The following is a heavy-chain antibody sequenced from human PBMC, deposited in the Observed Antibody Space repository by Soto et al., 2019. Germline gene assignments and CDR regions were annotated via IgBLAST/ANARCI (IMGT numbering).Heavy chain of an antibody. CDR2: IYHSGTT. D-gene: IGHD5-12*01. Sequence: SEPLSLTCAVSGGSISRGAYSWSWIRQPPGKGMEWIGHIYHSGTTYYNPSLKSRLTISVDRSKNQFSLKLSSVTAADTAVYYCARDVPGYSGSDLGWFDPWGQGTLVTVSS. J-gene: IGHJ5*02. CDR1: GGSISRGAYS. CDR3: ARDVPGYSGSDLGWFDP. V-gene: IGHV4-30-2*01.